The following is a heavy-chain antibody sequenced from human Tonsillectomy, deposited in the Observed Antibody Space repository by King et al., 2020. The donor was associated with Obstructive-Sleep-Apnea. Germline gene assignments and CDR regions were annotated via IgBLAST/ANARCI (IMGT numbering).Heavy chain of an antibody. CDR2: IFYSGRT. V-gene: IGHV4-59*08. CDR1: GGSISSYY. CDR3: ARRMLGTSHFDY. Sequence: QLQESGPGLVKPSETLSLTCTVSGGSISSYYWSWIRQPPGKGLECIGCIFYSGRTNYNPSLKSRVTISVYTSKNQFSLKLRSVTAADTAVYYCARRMLGTSHFDYWGQGTLVTVSS. D-gene: IGHD7-27*01. J-gene: IGHJ4*02.